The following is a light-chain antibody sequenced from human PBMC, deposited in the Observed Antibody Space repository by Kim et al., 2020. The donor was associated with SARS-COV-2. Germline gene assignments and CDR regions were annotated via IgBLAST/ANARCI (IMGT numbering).Light chain of an antibody. Sequence: QPVLTQSPSASASLGASVKLTCTLSSGHSIYAIAWHQQQPEKGPRYLMKLNSDGSHSKGDGIPDRFSGSSSGAERYLTISSLQSEDEADYYCQTWGTGTPWVFGGGTQLTVL. CDR1: SGHSIYA. CDR2: LNSDGSH. J-gene: IGLJ3*02. CDR3: QTWGTGTPWV. V-gene: IGLV4-69*01.